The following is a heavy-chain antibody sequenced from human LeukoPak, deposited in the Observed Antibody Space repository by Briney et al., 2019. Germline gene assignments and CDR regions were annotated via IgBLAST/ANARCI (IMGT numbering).Heavy chain of an antibody. J-gene: IGHJ5*02. Sequence: SGPALVKPTQTLTLTCTFSGFSLSTSGMCVSWIRQPPGKALECLARIDWDDDKYYSTSLKTRLTISKDTSKNQVVLTMTNMDPVDTATYYCARSLWFGELLGAFDPWGQGTLVTVSS. CDR1: GFSLSTSGMC. CDR2: IDWDDDK. V-gene: IGHV2-70*11. CDR3: ARSLWFGELLGAFDP. D-gene: IGHD3-10*01.